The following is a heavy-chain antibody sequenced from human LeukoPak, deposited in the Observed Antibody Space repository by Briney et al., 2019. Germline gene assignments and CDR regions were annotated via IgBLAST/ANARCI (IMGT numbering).Heavy chain of an antibody. CDR1: GFTFSSYA. CDR3: ARDSYDSSDFYFDY. CDR2: ISGSGGST. V-gene: IGHV3-23*01. Sequence: GGSLRLSCAASGFTFSSYAMSWVRQAPGKGLEWVSAISGSGGSTYYADSVKGRFTISRDNPKNTLYLQMNSLRAEDTAVYYCARDSYDSSDFYFDYWGQGTLVTVSS. D-gene: IGHD3-22*01. J-gene: IGHJ4*02.